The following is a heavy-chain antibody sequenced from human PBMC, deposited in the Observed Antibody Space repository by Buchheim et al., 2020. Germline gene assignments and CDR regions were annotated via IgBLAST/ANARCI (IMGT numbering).Heavy chain of an antibody. CDR1: GFTFSSYG. CDR3: EKDWDFWSGYYTN. CDR2: ISYDGSNK. J-gene: IGHJ4*02. Sequence: QVQLVESGGGVVQPGRSLRLSCAASGFTFSSYGMHWVRQAPGKGLEWVAVISYDGSNKYYADSVKGRFTISRDNSKNTLYLQMNRMRAEDTDVYYCEKDWDFWSGYYTNWGQGTL. D-gene: IGHD3-3*01. V-gene: IGHV3-30*18.